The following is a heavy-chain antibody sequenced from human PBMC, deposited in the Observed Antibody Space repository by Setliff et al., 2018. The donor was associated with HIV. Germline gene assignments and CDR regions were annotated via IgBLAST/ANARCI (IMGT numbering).Heavy chain of an antibody. CDR1: GDSMDSRKW. CDR3: ARGGEGEFLWFGNFSYYIDY. Sequence: SETLSLTCVVSGDSMDSRKWWSWVRQTPGKGLEYIGTIYPSGDTIYNPSLKSRTTISIDKSNNQFSLKLSSMTAADTAVYYCARGGEGEFLWFGNFSYYIDYWGQGTLVTVSS. CDR2: IYPSGDT. V-gene: IGHV4-4*02. J-gene: IGHJ4*02. D-gene: IGHD3-10*01.